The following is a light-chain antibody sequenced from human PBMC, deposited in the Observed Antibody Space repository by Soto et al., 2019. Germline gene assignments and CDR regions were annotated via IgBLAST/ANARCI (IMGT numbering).Light chain of an antibody. Sequence: SYELTQPPSVSVAPGKTARITCGGNNIGSKSVHWYQQKPRQAPVVVIYYDSDRPSGIPERFSGSNSGNTTTLTISRVEAGDEADYYCQVWDSSSDHVVFGGGTKLTVL. CDR2: YDS. CDR1: NIGSKS. V-gene: IGLV3-21*04. J-gene: IGLJ2*01. CDR3: QVWDSSSDHVV.